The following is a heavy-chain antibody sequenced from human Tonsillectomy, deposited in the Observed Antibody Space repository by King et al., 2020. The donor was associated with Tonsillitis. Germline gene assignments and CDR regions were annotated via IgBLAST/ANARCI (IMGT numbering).Heavy chain of an antibody. CDR2: ISGSGGST. CDR3: AKSFLERRPAPFDY. CDR1: GFTFSSYA. V-gene: IGHV3-23*04. D-gene: IGHD1-1*01. Sequence: VQLVESGGGLVQPGGSLRLSCAASGFTFSSYAMSWVRQAPGKGLEWVSSISGSGGSTYYADSVKGRFTISGDTSKNTLYLQMNSLRAEDTAIDYCAKSFLERRPAPFDYWGQGTLVTVSS. J-gene: IGHJ4*02.